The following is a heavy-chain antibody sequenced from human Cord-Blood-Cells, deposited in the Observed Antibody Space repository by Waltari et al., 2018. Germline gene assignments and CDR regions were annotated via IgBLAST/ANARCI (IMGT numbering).Heavy chain of an antibody. CDR2: INHSGST. CDR3: ARGPTIFGVVIMGFDY. J-gene: IGHJ4*02. CDR1: GGSFSGYY. V-gene: IGHV4-34*01. D-gene: IGHD3-3*01. Sequence: QVQLQQWGAGLLKPSETLSLTCAVHGGSFSGYYWSWIRKPPGKGLEWIGEINHSGSTNYNPSLKSRVTISVDTSKNQFSLKLSSVTAADTAVYYCARGPTIFGVVIMGFDYLGQGTLVTVSS.